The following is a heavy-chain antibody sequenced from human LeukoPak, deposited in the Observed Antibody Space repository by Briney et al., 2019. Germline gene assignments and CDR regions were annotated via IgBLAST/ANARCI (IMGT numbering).Heavy chain of an antibody. D-gene: IGHD3-22*01. CDR1: GYTFIDYY. CDR3: ATNYYDSSGKNWFDP. J-gene: IGHJ5*02. CDR2: FDPEDGET. Sequence: ASVKVSCKAFGYTFIDYYMYWVRQAPGKGLEWMGGFDPEDGETIYAQKFQGRVTMTEDTSTDTAYMELSSLRSEDTAVYYCATNYYDSSGKNWFDPWGQGTLVTVSS. V-gene: IGHV1-24*01.